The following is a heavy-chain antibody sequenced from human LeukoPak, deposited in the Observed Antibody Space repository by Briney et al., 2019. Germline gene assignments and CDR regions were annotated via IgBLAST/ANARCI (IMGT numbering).Heavy chain of an antibody. CDR2: IYPGDSDA. CDR1: GYSFPNYW. CDR3: AVGTGYYFDL. J-gene: IGHJ4*02. V-gene: IGHV5-51*01. D-gene: IGHD3/OR15-3a*01. Sequence: GESLKISCKGSGYSFPNYWIGWVRQMPGKGLECMGIIYPGDSDARYSPSFQGQVTISGDKSITTAYLQWSSLKASDTAMYYCAVGTGYYFDLWGQGTLVTVSS.